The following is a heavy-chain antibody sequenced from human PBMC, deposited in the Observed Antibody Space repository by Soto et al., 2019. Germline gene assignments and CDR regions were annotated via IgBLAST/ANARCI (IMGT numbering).Heavy chain of an antibody. V-gene: IGHV3-74*01. CDR1: GFTLSYYW. J-gene: IGHJ4*02. CDR2: INSDGSSA. D-gene: IGHD3-22*01. Sequence: EVQLVESGGGLVQPGGSLRLSCAASGFTLSYYWMHWVRQAPGKGLVWVSRINSDGSSATYADSVKGRFTISRDNAKNTLYLQMNSLRVEDTAVYYCTRDPGTGYYDSSGYYYDWGQGTQVTVSS. CDR3: TRDPGTGYYDSSGYYYD.